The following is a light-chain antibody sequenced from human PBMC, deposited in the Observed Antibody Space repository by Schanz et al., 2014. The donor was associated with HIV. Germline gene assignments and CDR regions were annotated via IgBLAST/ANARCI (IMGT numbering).Light chain of an antibody. V-gene: IGLV1-51*01. CDR1: SSNIGNNY. CDR2: DNN. Sequence: QSVLTQAPSVSAAPGQKVTISCSGSSSNIGNNYVSWFQQLPGTAPKLLIYDNNKRPSGIPDRFSASKSGTSATLAITGLQTGDEADYYCATWDTSLSGVIFGGGTKLTVL. J-gene: IGLJ2*01. CDR3: ATWDTSLSGVI.